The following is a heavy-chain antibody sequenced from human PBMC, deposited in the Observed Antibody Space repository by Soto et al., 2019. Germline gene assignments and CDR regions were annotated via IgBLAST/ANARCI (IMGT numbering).Heavy chain of an antibody. CDR1: GFSLSNARMG. J-gene: IGHJ4*02. CDR2: IFSNDEK. V-gene: IGHV2-26*01. CDR3: ARMYSSGYYIYYFDY. D-gene: IGHD3-22*01. Sequence: QVTLKESGPVLVKPTDTLTLTCTVSGFSLSNARMGVSWIRQPPGKALAWLAHIFSNDEKSYSTSLKSRLTISKDTSKSQVVLTMTNMDPVDTATYYCARMYSSGYYIYYFDYWGQGTLVTVSS.